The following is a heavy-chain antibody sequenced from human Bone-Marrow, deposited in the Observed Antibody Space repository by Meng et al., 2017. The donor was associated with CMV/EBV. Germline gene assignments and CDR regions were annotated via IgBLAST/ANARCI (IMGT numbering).Heavy chain of an antibody. V-gene: IGHV3-20*01. CDR2: INWNGGST. CDR3: ARICVTGRACYHFDS. D-gene: IGHD2-2*01. CDR1: GFTFDDYG. Sequence: GESLKISCAASGFTFDDYGMSWVRQAPGKGLEWVSGINWNGGSTGYADSVKGRFTISRDNTKNSLYLEMNTLRAEDTAVYHCARICVTGRACYHFDSWGQGALVTVSS. J-gene: IGHJ4*02.